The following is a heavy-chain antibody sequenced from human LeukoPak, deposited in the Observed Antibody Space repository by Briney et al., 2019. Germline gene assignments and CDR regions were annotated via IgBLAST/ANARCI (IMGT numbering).Heavy chain of an antibody. V-gene: IGHV2-5*02. Sequence: ESGPTLVKPTQTLTLTCTFSGFSLSTSGVGVGWIRQPSGKALEWLALIYWDDDKRYSPSLKSRLTITKDTSKNQVVLTMTNMDPVDTATYYCARVVSSSPLYYYGMDVWGKGTTVTVSS. J-gene: IGHJ6*04. CDR3: ARVVSSSPLYYYGMDV. CDR1: GFSLSTSGVG. CDR2: IYWDDDK. D-gene: IGHD6-13*01.